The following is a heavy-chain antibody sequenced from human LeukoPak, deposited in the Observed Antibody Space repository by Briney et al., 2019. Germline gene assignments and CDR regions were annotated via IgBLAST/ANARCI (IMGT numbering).Heavy chain of an antibody. J-gene: IGHJ4*02. CDR2: IIPMFGTA. Sequence: GASVKVSCKASGGTFSSYEISWVRQAPGQGLEWMGGIIPMFGTAKYAQKFQGRVTITADKSTSTAYMELSSLRSEDTAVYYCASGTTDIVVVPATLRNYYFDYWGQGTLSPSPQ. V-gene: IGHV1-69*06. CDR3: ASGTTDIVVVPATLRNYYFDY. CDR1: GGTFSSYE. D-gene: IGHD2-2*01.